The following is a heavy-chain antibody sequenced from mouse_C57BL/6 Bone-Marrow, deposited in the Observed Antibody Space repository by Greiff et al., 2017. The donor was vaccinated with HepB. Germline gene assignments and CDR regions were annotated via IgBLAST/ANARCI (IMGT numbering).Heavy chain of an antibody. CDR2: IYPGSGNT. V-gene: IGHV1-76*01. D-gene: IGHD1-1*01. J-gene: IGHJ2*01. Sequence: VMLVESGAELVRPGASVKLSCKASGYTFTDYYINWVKQRPGQGLEWIARIYPGSGNTYYNEKFKGKATLTAEKSSSTAYMQLSSLTSEDSAVYFCARSGYYYGSSYFDYWGQGTTLTVSS. CDR1: GYTFTDYY. CDR3: ARSGYYYGSSYFDY.